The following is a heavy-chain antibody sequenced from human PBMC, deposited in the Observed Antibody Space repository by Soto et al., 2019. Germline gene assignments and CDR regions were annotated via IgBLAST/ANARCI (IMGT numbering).Heavy chain of an antibody. CDR3: ARGELLWFGELLR. CDR1: GYTFTSYE. J-gene: IGHJ4*02. V-gene: IGHV1-8*01. CDR2: MNPNSGDT. D-gene: IGHD3-10*01. Sequence: QVQLVQSGAEVKKPGASVKVSCKAYGYTFTSYEINWVRQATGQGLEWMGWMNPNSGDTGYAQKFQGRVTMTRNTSISTAYMELSSLRSEDTAVYYCARGELLWFGELLRWGQGTLVTVSS.